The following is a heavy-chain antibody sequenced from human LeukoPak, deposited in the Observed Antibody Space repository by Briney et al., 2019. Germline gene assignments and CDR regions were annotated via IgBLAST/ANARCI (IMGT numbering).Heavy chain of an antibody. J-gene: IGHJ3*02. CDR3: ARGSPWLSSAFDI. D-gene: IGHD3-22*01. CDR2: IYYSGST. CDR1: GGSISSGGYY. Sequence: SETLSLTCTVSGGSISSGGYYWSWIRQHPGKGLEWVGYIYYSGSTYYNPSLKSRVTISVDTSKNQFSLKLSSVTAADMAVYYCARGSPWLSSAFDIWGQGTMVTVSS. V-gene: IGHV4-31*03.